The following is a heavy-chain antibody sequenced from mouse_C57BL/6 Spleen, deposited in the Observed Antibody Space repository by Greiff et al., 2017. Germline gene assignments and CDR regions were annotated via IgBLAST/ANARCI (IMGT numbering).Heavy chain of an antibody. J-gene: IGHJ4*01. CDR2: INPSSGYT. CDR1: GYTFTSYW. CDR3: ASDYSKVEDYAMDY. Sequence: VQLQQSGAELAKPGASVKLSCKASGYTFTSYWMHWVKQRPGQGLEWIGYINPSSGYTKYTQKFKDKATLTADKSSSTDYMQLSRLTYEDSAVYYGASDYSKVEDYAMDYWGQGTAVTVSS. D-gene: IGHD2-5*01. V-gene: IGHV1-7*01.